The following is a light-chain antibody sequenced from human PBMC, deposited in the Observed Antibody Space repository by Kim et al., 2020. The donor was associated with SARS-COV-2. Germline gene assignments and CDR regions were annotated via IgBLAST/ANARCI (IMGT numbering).Light chain of an antibody. CDR3: QHRKNWPVT. J-gene: IGKJ4*01. CDR1: QSVNNY. V-gene: IGKV3-11*01. Sequence: VSPGDRATLSCRASQSVNNYLAWYQQKPGQPPRLLLYDVSNRATGIPARFSGSGSGTDFTLTISSLEPEDFAVYYCQHRKNWPVTFGGGTKVDIK. CDR2: DVS.